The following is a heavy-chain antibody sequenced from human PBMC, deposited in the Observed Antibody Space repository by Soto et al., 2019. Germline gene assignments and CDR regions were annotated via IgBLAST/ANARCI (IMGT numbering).Heavy chain of an antibody. CDR2: ISTYNGDT. J-gene: IGHJ6*02. CDR1: GYSFTTYG. D-gene: IGHD2-15*01. Sequence: QVRLVQSGAEVKKPGASVKVSCKASGYSFTTYGIAWVRQAPGQGLEWMGWISTYNGDTDYAQNLQGRVIMTTDTSTTTAYMELRSLRSDDTAVYYCASEGSRPYYYYGMDVWGQGTTVSVSS. CDR3: ASEGSRPYYYYGMDV. V-gene: IGHV1-18*01.